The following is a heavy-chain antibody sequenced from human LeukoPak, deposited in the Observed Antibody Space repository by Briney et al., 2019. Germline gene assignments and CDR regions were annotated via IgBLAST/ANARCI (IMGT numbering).Heavy chain of an antibody. D-gene: IGHD3-16*01. V-gene: IGHV3-7*04. J-gene: IGHJ3*02. CDR2: IRQDGSEK. CDR3: ARDMRGDGFDI. Sequence: GGSLRLSCAASGFTFTTNWMTWVRQAPGKGLEWVANIRQDGSEKYYVDSVEGRFTISRDNAKKSLFLQMNSLRAEDTAVYYCARDMRGDGFDIWGQGTMVTVSS. CDR1: GFTFTTNW.